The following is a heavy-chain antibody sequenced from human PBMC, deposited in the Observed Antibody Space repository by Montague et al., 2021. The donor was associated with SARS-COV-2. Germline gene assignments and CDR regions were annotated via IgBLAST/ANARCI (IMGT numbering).Heavy chain of an antibody. CDR2: INNSGST. J-gene: IGHJ4*02. D-gene: IGHD4-17*01. V-gene: IGHV4-34*01. CDR3: ARGSTVTHY. CDR1: GGSFSGYN. Sequence: SETLSLTCAVYGGSFSGYNWSWICKPQGNGLERIGEINNSGSTNYNPSHKSRVTISVDTSKNKFSVKLSSVTAADTAVYYCARGSTVTHYWGQGTLVTVSS.